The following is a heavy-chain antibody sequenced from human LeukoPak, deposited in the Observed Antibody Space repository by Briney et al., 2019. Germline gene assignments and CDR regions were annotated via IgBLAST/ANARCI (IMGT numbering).Heavy chain of an antibody. Sequence: SETLSLTCTVSGGSISSHYWSWIRQPPGKGLEWIGYIYYSGSTNYNPSPKSRVTISVDTSKNQFSLKLTSVTAADTAVYYCARDNLPLDAFDIWGQGTMVTVSS. CDR3: ARDNLPLDAFDI. J-gene: IGHJ3*02. D-gene: IGHD1-20*01. CDR2: IYYSGST. CDR1: GGSISSHY. V-gene: IGHV4-59*11.